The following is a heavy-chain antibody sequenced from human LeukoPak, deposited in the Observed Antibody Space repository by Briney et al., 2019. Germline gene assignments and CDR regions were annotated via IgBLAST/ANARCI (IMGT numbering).Heavy chain of an antibody. D-gene: IGHD4-17*01. CDR3: ARLTTTVTRAFDY. Sequence: SETLSLTCTVSGGSISSYYWSWIRQPPGKGLEWIGYIYYSGSINYNPSLKSRVTISVDTSKNQFSLKLSSVTAADTAVYYCARLTTTVTRAFDYWGQGTLVTVSS. J-gene: IGHJ4*02. CDR2: IYYSGSI. V-gene: IGHV4-59*01. CDR1: GGSISSYY.